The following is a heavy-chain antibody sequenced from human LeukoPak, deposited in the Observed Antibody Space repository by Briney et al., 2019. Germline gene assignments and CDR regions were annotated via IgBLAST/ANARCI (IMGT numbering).Heavy chain of an antibody. D-gene: IGHD3-16*02. CDR3: ARYDVWGSYRAFDY. V-gene: IGHV4-59*08. J-gene: IGHJ4*02. CDR1: GGSISSYY. Sequence: SETLSLTCSVSGGSISSYYWSWIRQPPGKGLEWIGTIYHTGSTYYNPSLKSRVTISVDTSKNQFSLKLSSVTAADTAVYYCARYDVWGSYRAFDYWSQGTLVTVSS. CDR2: IYHTGST.